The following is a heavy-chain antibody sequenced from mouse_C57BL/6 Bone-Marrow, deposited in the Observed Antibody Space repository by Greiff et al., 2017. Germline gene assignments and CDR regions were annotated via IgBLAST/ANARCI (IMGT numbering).Heavy chain of an antibody. J-gene: IGHJ1*03. D-gene: IGHD1-1*02. CDR1: GYTFTSYW. CDR3: ARTGGYCWYFDV. V-gene: IGHV1-52*01. Sequence: VQLQQPGAELVRPGSSVTLSCKASGYTFTSYWMHLVKPRPIQGLEWIGNIDPSDSETHYNQKFKDKATLTVDKSSSTAYMQLSSLTSEDSAVYYCARTGGYCWYFDVWGTGTTVTVSS. CDR2: IDPSDSET.